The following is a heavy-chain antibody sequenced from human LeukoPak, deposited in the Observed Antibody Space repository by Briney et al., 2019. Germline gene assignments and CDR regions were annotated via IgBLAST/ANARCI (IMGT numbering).Heavy chain of an antibody. V-gene: IGHV1-18*01. CDR1: GYTFTSYG. Sequence: ASVRVSCKACGYTFTSYGISWVRQAPGQGLEWMGWISAYNGNTNYAQKLQGRVTMTTDTSTSTAYVELRSLRSDDTAVYYCARDQEWFGEIGMDVWGKGTTVTVSS. CDR2: ISAYNGNT. J-gene: IGHJ6*03. D-gene: IGHD3-10*01. CDR3: ARDQEWFGEIGMDV.